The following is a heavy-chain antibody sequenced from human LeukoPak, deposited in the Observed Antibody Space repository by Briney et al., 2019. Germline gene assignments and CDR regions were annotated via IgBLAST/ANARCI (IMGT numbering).Heavy chain of an antibody. CDR2: ISSSSSYI. CDR1: GFTFSSYS. Sequence: GGSLRLSCAASGFTFSSYSMNWVRPAPGKGLEWVSSISSSSSYIYYADSVKGRFTISRDNAKNSLYLQMNSLRAEDTAVYYCARENVDTAFYYMDVWGKGTTVTVSS. CDR3: ARENVDTAFYYMDV. V-gene: IGHV3-21*01. J-gene: IGHJ6*03. D-gene: IGHD5-18*01.